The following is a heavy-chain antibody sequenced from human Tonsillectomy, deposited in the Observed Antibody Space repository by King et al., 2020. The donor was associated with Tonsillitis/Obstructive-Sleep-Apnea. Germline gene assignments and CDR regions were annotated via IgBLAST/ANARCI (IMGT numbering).Heavy chain of an antibody. J-gene: IGHJ4*02. V-gene: IGHV3-15*01. D-gene: IGHD3-3*01. CDR1: GFTFSNAW. CDR3: TTRPYYDFWSGYYTGGRSEALIDY. CDR2: IKSKTDGGTT. Sequence: VQLVESGGGLVKPGGSLRLSCAASGFTFSNAWMSWVRQAPGKGLEWVGRIKSKTDGGTTDYAAPVKGRFTISRDDSKNTLYLQMNSLKTEDTAVYYCTTRPYYDFWSGYYTGGRSEALIDYWGQGTLVTVSS.